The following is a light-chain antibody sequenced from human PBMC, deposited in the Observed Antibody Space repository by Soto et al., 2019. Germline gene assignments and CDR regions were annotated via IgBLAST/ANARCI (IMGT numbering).Light chain of an antibody. J-gene: IGKJ4*01. V-gene: IGKV3-20*01. CDR3: QQYGSSPLT. CDR2: GAS. Sequence: EIVLTQSPGTLSLSPGERATLSCRASQSVSSSYLAWYHQKPGQAPRLLIYGASSRATGIPDRFSGSGSGTDFTHTISRLEPEDFAVYYCQQYGSSPLTFGGGTKVEIK. CDR1: QSVSSSY.